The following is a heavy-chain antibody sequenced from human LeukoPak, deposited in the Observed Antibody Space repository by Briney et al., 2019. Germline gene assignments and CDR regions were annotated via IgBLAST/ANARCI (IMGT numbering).Heavy chain of an antibody. Sequence: ASVKVSCKASGCTFTSYGISWVRQAPGQGLEWMGWISAYNGNTNYAQKLQGRVTMTTDTSTSTAYMELRSLRSDDTAVYYCARDPRYCSGGSCRVFDYWGQGILVTVPS. J-gene: IGHJ4*02. CDR2: ISAYNGNT. CDR3: ARDPRYCSGGSCRVFDY. CDR1: GCTFTSYG. D-gene: IGHD2-15*01. V-gene: IGHV1-18*01.